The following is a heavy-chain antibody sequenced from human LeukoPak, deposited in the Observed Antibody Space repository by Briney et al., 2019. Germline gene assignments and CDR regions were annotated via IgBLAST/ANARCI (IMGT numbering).Heavy chain of an antibody. V-gene: IGHV4-4*07. D-gene: IGHD2-15*01. CDR2: IHPSGRA. Sequence: SETLSLTYTVSRVSMSSYFWTWIRQPAGKGLEWIGRIHPSGRANYNPSLKSRVTMSVDTSNNQYSLSLGSVTAADTAIYYCARDDFYNGGGRNWFDLWGQGALVTVSS. J-gene: IGHJ5*02. CDR3: ARDDFYNGGGRNWFDL. CDR1: RVSMSSYF.